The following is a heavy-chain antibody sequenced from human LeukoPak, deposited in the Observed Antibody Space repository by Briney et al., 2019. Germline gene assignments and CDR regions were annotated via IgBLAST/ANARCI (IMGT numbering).Heavy chain of an antibody. J-gene: IGHJ4*02. Sequence: PGGSLRLSCAASGFTVSSNYMSWVRQAPGKGLEWVSVIYSGGSTYYADSVKGRFTISRDNSKNTLYLQMNSLRAEDTAVYYCARGQDARIAATILDYWGQGTLVTVSS. CDR3: ARGQDARIAATILDY. V-gene: IGHV3-66*01. D-gene: IGHD5-12*01. CDR1: GFTVSSNY. CDR2: IYSGGST.